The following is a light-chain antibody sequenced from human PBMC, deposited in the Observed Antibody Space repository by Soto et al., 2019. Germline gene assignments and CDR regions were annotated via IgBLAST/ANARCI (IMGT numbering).Light chain of an antibody. J-gene: IGKJ1*01. CDR3: QQYGISPRT. CDR1: QSFSSN. CDR2: GAS. V-gene: IGKV3-20*01. Sequence: EIVMTQSPATLSVSPGERVTLSCRASQSFSSNLAWYQQKVGQAPRLLIYGASSRATGIPDRFSGSGSGTDFTLTISRLEPEDFAVYYCQQYGISPRTFGQGTKVDIK.